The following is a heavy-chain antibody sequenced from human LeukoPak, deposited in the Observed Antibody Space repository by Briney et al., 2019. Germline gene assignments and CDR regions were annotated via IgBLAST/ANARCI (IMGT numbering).Heavy chain of an antibody. J-gene: IGHJ4*02. Sequence: SETLSLTCTVSVGSLSSSGYYWGWIRQPPGKGLEWIGSMCYSGSTYYNPSLKSRVTISVDTSKNHSSLKLSSVNAADTAVYYCARDFRGGYDFWSGYYTPYYFDYWGQGTQVTVSP. CDR1: VGSLSSSGYY. V-gene: IGHV4-39*07. CDR3: ARDFRGGYDFWSGYYTPYYFDY. D-gene: IGHD3-3*01. CDR2: MCYSGST.